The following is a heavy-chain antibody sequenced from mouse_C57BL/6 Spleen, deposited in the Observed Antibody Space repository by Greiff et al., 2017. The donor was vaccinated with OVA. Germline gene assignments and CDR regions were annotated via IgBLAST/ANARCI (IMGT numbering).Heavy chain of an antibody. D-gene: IGHD1-1*01. V-gene: IGHV1-26*01. Sequence: VQLQQSGPELVKPGASVKISCKASGYTFTDYYMNWVKQSHGKSLEWIGDINPNNGGTSYNQKFKGKATLTVDKSSSTAYMELRSLTSEDSAVYYCARYYYGSTLGFAYWGKGTLVTVSA. CDR1: GYTFTDYY. CDR2: INPNNGGT. CDR3: ARYYYGSTLGFAY. J-gene: IGHJ3*01.